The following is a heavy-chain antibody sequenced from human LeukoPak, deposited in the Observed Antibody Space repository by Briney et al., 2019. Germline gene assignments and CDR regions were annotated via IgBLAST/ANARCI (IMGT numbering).Heavy chain of an antibody. CDR3: ARRIPFYGGNAPSPYYFDY. Sequence: SETLSLTCTVSGGSISSSSYYWGWIRQPPGKGLEWIGSIYYSGSTYYNPSLKSRVTISVDTSKNQFSLKLSSVTAADTAVYYCARRIPFYGGNAPSPYYFDYWGQGTLVTVSS. CDR2: IYYSGST. J-gene: IGHJ4*02. D-gene: IGHD4-23*01. CDR1: GGSISSSSYY. V-gene: IGHV4-39*01.